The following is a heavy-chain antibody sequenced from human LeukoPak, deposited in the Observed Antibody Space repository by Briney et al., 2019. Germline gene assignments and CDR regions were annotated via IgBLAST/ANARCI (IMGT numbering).Heavy chain of an antibody. D-gene: IGHD6-19*01. CDR3: ARVPWGARAGTFDY. CDR1: GFTVSNNH. CDR2: IFSGGTP. Sequence: GGSLRLSCAASGFTVSNNHMSWVRQAPGKGLECVSFIFSGGTPYYADSVKGRFTISRDNSNNTLYLQMNSLRADDTAVYYCARVPWGARAGTFDYWGQGTLVTVSS. J-gene: IGHJ4*02. V-gene: IGHV3-53*01.